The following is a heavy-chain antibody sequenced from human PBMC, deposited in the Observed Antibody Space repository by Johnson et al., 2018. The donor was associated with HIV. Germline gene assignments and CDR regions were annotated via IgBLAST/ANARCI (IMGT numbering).Heavy chain of an antibody. V-gene: IGHV3-30-3*01. CDR3: AKDLGATKDYEWATDYYDLSVAYPVPDPRAVVGAFDV. CDR2: ISFDGSNK. Sequence: QVQLVESGGGVVQPGGSLRLSCAASGFTFSTYAMHWVRQAPGKGLEWVALISFDGSNKYYVDSVKGRFSISRDNSKNTLYLQMSSLRAEDTAVYYCAKDLGATKDYEWATDYYDLSVAYPVPDPRAVVGAFDVWGQGTMVTVSS. CDR1: GFTFSTYA. J-gene: IGHJ3*01. D-gene: IGHD3/OR15-3a*01.